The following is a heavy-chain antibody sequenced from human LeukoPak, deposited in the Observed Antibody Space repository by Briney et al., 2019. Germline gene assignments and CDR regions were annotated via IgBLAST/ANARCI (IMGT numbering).Heavy chain of an antibody. D-gene: IGHD2-21*01. CDR3: ARRGPLLYSWFDP. V-gene: IGHV4-30-2*01. Sequence: SETLSLTCTVSGGSISSGGYYWSWIRQPPGKGLEWIGYIYHSGSTYYNPSLKSRVTISVDRSKNQFSLKLSSVTAADTAVYYCARRGPLLYSWFDPWGQGTLVTVSS. CDR2: IYHSGST. CDR1: GGSISSGGYY. J-gene: IGHJ5*02.